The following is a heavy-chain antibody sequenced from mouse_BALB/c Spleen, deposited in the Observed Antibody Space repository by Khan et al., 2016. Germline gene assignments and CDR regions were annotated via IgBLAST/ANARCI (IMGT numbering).Heavy chain of an antibody. CDR1: GFTFSNYT. J-gene: IGHJ2*01. Sequence: EVELVESGGGLVQPGGSLKLSCAASGFTFSNYTMSWVRQTPEKRLEWVAYISNGGGSTYYPDTVKGRFTISRDNAKNTLYLQMSSLKSEDTAMYYCTRLTGPVDYWGQGTTLTVSS. V-gene: IGHV5-12-2*01. D-gene: IGHD4-1*01. CDR2: ISNGGGST. CDR3: TRLTGPVDY.